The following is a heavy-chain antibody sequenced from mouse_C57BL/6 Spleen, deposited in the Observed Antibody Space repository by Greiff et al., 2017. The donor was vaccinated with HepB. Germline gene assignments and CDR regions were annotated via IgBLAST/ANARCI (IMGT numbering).Heavy chain of an antibody. D-gene: IGHD1-1*02. CDR1: GFTFSSYA. CDR3: TRAGYYGAMDY. CDR2: ISSGGDYI. J-gene: IGHJ4*01. Sequence: LQQSGEGLVKPGGSLKLSCAASGFTFSSYAMSWVRQTPEKRLEWVAYISSGGDYIYYADTVKGRFTISRDNARYTLYLQMSSLKSEDTAMYYCTRAGYYGAMDYWGQGTSVTVSS. V-gene: IGHV5-9-1*02.